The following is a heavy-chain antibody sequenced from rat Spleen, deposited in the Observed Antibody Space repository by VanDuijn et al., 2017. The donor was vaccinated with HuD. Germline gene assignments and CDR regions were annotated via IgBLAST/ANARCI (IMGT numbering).Heavy chain of an antibody. Sequence: EVQLVESGGGLVQPGKSLKLTCATSGITFSDAWLHWVRQSPERQLEWVAQIKAKSSNYATYYAESVKGRFTVSRNDFKSGIFLQMNSLKEEDTAIYYCAWEGPFTWFAFWGQGTLVTVSS. D-gene: IGHD1-11*01. CDR3: AWEGPFTWFAF. V-gene: IGHV6-8*01. CDR1: GITFSDAW. J-gene: IGHJ3*01. CDR2: IKAKSSNYAT.